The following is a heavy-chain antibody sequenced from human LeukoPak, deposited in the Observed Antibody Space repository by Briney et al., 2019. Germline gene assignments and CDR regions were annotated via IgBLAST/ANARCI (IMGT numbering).Heavy chain of an antibody. CDR3: ARAIRYFDHFDY. D-gene: IGHD3-9*01. Sequence: ASVTVSCKASGYTFSSYGISWVRQAPGQGLEWMGWISAYNGNTYYAQNLQGRVTMTTDTSTSTAYMELSRLRSDDTAVYYCARAIRYFDHFDYWGQGTLVTVSS. V-gene: IGHV1-18*01. CDR1: GYTFSSYG. J-gene: IGHJ4*02. CDR2: ISAYNGNT.